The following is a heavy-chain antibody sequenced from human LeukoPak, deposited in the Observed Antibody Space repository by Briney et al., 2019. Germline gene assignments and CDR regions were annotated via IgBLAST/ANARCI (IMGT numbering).Heavy chain of an antibody. J-gene: IGHJ4*02. CDR3: ARDGFFDFWAGFYHPY. CDR1: GYTFRNYA. D-gene: IGHD3/OR15-3a*01. V-gene: IGHV7-4-1*02. CDR2: INPNTGNP. Sequence: GASVKVSCKASGYTFRNYAIYWVRQAPGQGLESMGWINPNTGNPTYAQGFTGRFVFSVDTSVNTAFLQISSLKAEDTALYYCARDGFFDFWAGFYHPYWGQGIQVTVSS.